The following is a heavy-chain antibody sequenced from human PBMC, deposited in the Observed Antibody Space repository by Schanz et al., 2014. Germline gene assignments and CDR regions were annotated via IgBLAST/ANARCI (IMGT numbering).Heavy chain of an antibody. J-gene: IGHJ4*02. CDR3: AGDWASGRYYSDY. CDR2: ISYDGSNK. V-gene: IGHV3-30*09. D-gene: IGHD1-26*01. Sequence: QVQLVESGRGVAQPGRSLRLSCEASGFTFNNYAMHWVRQAPGKGLEWVALISYDGSNKYYAESVKGRFAISRDNSKDTLYLQMNSLRTEDTAVYYCAGDWASGRYYSDYWGQGTLVTVSS. CDR1: GFTFNNYA.